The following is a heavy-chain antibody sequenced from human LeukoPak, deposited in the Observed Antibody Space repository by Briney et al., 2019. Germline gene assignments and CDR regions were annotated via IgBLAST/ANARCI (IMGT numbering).Heavy chain of an antibody. CDR2: INQDGSEK. CDR3: ARPPSIAAPSDY. CDR1: GFTFSTYW. J-gene: IGHJ4*02. V-gene: IGHV3-7*05. Sequence: PGGSLRLSCAVSGFTFSTYWMSRVRQAPGKGLDWVASINQDGSEKYYVDSVKGRFTVSRDNAKNSLYLQMNSLRADDTAVYYCARPPSIAAPSDYWGQGTLVTVSS. D-gene: IGHD6-6*01.